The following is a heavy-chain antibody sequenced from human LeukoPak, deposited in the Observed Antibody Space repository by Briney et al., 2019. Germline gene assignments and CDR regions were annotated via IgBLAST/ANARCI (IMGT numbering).Heavy chain of an antibody. Sequence: ASVKVSCKASGYTFTSYDINWVRQATGQGLEWMGWMNPNSGNTNYAQKLQGRVTMTTDTSTSTAYMELRSLRSDDTAVYYCATGYCSSTSCLNYYYYGMDVWGQGTTVTVSS. CDR3: ATGYCSSTSCLNYYYYGMDV. V-gene: IGHV1-8*01. CDR2: MNPNSGNT. J-gene: IGHJ6*02. D-gene: IGHD2-2*01. CDR1: GYTFTSYD.